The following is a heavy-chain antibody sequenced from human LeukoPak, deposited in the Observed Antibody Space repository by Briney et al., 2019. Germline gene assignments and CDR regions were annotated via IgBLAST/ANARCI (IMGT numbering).Heavy chain of an antibody. V-gene: IGHV3-30*18. J-gene: IGHJ6*03. CDR3: AKRAYYGSGNPGYYYYYYMDV. CDR2: ISYDGSNK. Sequence: PGRSLRLSCAASGFTFSSYGMHWVRQAPGKGLEWVAVISYDGSNKYYADSVKGRFTISRDNSKNTLYLQMNSLRAEDTAVYYCAKRAYYGSGNPGYYYYYYMDVWGKGTTVTVSS. D-gene: IGHD3-10*01. CDR1: GFTFSSYG.